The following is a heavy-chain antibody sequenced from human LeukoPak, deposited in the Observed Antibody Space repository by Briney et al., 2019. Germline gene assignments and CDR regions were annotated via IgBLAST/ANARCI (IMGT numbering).Heavy chain of an antibody. CDR1: GGSFSSYA. Sequence: SVKVSCKASGGSFSSYAISWVRQAPGQGLEWMGGIIPIFGTANYAQKFQGRVTITTDESTSTAYMELSSLRSEDTAVYYCAGDPSPPSYGSPIFDYWGQGTLVTVSS. D-gene: IGHD5-18*01. J-gene: IGHJ4*02. CDR3: AGDPSPPSYGSPIFDY. CDR2: IIPIFGTA. V-gene: IGHV1-69*05.